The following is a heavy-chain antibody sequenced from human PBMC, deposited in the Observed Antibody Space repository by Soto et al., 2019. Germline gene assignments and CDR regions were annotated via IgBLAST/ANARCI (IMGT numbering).Heavy chain of an antibody. J-gene: IGHJ6*02. CDR3: ARAEAGSHYYYYYGMDV. CDR2: IYHSGST. Sequence: PSETLSLTCAVSGGSISSSNWWSWVRQPPGKGLEWIGEIYHSGSTNYNPSLKSRVTISVDKSKNQFSLKLSSVTAADTAVYYCARAEAGSHYYYYYGMDVWGQGTTVTVSS. D-gene: IGHD1-26*01. CDR1: GGSISSSNW. V-gene: IGHV4-4*02.